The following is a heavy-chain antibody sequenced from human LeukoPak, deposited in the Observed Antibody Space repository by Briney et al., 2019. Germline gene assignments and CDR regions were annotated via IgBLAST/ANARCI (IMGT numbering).Heavy chain of an antibody. CDR3: ARDLRVVPAPTNWFDP. CDR2: IYHSGST. V-gene: IGHV4-4*02. Sequence: PSETLSLTCAVAGGSISSSNWWSWVRQPPGKGLEWIGEIYHSGSTNYTPSLKSRVTISVDKSKNQFSLQLSSVTAADTAVYYCARDLRVVPAPTNWFDPWGQGTLVTVSS. D-gene: IGHD2-2*01. CDR1: GGSISSSNW. J-gene: IGHJ5*02.